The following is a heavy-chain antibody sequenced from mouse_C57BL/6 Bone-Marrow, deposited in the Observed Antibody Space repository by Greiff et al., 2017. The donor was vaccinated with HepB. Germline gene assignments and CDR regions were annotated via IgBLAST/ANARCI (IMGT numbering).Heavy chain of an antibody. D-gene: IGHD4-1*01. V-gene: IGHV1-61*01. CDR1: GYTFTSYW. Sequence: VQLQQPGAELVRPGSSVKLSCKASGYTFTSYWMDWVKQRPGQGLEWIGNIYPSDSETHYNQKFKDKATLTVDKSSSTAYMQLSSLTSEDSAVYYCAREDWEGFAYGGQGTLVTVSA. CDR3: AREDWEGFAY. CDR2: IYPSDSET. J-gene: IGHJ3*01.